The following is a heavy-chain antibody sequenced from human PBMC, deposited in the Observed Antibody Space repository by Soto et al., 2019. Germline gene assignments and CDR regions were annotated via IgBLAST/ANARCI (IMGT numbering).Heavy chain of an antibody. CDR3: ARDKQYSSSSALGWFDP. Sequence: ASVKVSCKASGYTFTVYYMHWVRQAPGQGLEWMGWINPNSGGTNYAPKFQGWVTMTRDTSISTAYMELSRLRSDDTAVYYCARDKQYSSSSALGWFDPWGQGTLVTVSS. J-gene: IGHJ5*02. V-gene: IGHV1-2*04. CDR2: INPNSGGT. CDR1: GYTFTVYY. D-gene: IGHD6-6*01.